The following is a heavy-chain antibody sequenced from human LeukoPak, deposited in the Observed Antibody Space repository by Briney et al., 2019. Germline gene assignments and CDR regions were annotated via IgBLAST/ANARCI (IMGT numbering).Heavy chain of an antibody. CDR3: ARDPLGDYGDHELDY. CDR2: ISRSSGTI. V-gene: IGHV3-48*04. CDR1: GFTFSSYN. Sequence: GGSLRLSCAASGFTFSSYNMNWVRQAPGKGLEWVSYISRSSGTIYYADSVKGRFTISRDNAKNSLYLQMNSLRAEDTAVYYCARDPLGDYGDHELDYWGQGTLVTVSS. D-gene: IGHD4-17*01. J-gene: IGHJ4*02.